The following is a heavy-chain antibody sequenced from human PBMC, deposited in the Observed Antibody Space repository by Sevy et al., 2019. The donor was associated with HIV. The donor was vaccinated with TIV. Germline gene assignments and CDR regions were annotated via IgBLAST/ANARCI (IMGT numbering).Heavy chain of an antibody. V-gene: IGHV1-2*02. Sequence: ASVNVSCKASGYTFTGYYMHWMRQAPGQGLEWMGWINPDSGGPNYAPKFQGRVTLTRDTSISTAYMDLSRLKSDDTAVYYCVRDDRDGYFEYWGQGTLVTVSS. CDR3: VRDDRDGYFEY. CDR1: GYTFTGYY. CDR2: INPDSGGP. J-gene: IGHJ4*02.